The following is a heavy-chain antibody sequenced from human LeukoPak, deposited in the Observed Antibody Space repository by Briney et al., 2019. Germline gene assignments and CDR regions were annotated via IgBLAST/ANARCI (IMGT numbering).Heavy chain of an antibody. CDR2: IYYSGST. D-gene: IGHD5-24*01. J-gene: IGHJ3*02. CDR1: GGSISSYY. CDR3: ARDLRDGYIRQSGMAFDI. Sequence: PSETLSLTCTVSGGSISSYYWSWIRQPPGKGLEWIGYIYYSGSTNYNPSLKSRVTISVDTSKNQFSLKLSSVTAADTAVYYCARDLRDGYIRQSGMAFDIWGQGTMVTVSS. V-gene: IGHV4-59*01.